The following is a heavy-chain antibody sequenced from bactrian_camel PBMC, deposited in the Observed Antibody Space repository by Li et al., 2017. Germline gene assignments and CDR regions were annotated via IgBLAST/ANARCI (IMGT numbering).Heavy chain of an antibody. CDR1: GDYLRYC. CDR3: APVWPREGQLSWDDYKS. J-gene: IGHJ4*01. Sequence: HVQLVESGGGSVQAGGSLRLSCAASGDYLRYCMGWFRQAPGKEREGVALIDSAGATWHAESVEGRFTISRDNAKNTMYLHMSSLKEEDTARYYCAPVWPREGQLSWDDYKSWSQGTQVTVS. CDR2: IDSAGAT. D-gene: IGHD4*01. V-gene: IGHV3S55*01.